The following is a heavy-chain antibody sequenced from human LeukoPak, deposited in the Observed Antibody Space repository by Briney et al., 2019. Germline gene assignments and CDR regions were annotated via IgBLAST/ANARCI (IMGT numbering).Heavy chain of an antibody. D-gene: IGHD3-9*01. CDR1: GGTFSSYA. J-gene: IGHJ4*02. CDR2: IIPIFGTA. V-gene: IGHV1-69*13. Sequence: ASVKVSCKASGGTFSSYAISWVRQAPGQGLEWMGGIIPIFGTANYAQKFQGRVTITADESTSTAYMELSSLRSEDTAVYYCARDKRVTGYYSLDYWGQGTLVTVSS. CDR3: ARDKRVTGYYSLDY.